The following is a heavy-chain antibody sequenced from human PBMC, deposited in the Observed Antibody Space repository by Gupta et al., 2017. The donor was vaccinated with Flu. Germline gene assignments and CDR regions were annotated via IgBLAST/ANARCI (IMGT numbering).Heavy chain of an antibody. D-gene: IGHD2-15*01. Sequence: QLVQSGGGLVQPGGSLRLSCVGSGLSFSSSEIDWVRQTPGRGLEWSSYVSTSGTTKYYSYSIRGRFSISRDNDRYSVFLQVTRLRDEDAGVYWWLRKVAGISPGFDHWCRSTLVTVSS. CDR3: LRKVAGISPGFDH. CDR2: VSTSGTTK. V-gene: IGHV3-48*03. J-gene: IGHJ4*02. CDR1: GLSFSSSE.